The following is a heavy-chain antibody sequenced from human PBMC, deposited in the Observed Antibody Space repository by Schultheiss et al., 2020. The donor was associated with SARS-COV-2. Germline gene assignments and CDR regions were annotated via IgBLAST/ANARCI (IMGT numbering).Heavy chain of an antibody. CDR2: IYYSGST. CDR1: GFTVSSNY. V-gene: IGHV4-31*02. CDR3: ARDSSYGYV. D-gene: IGHD5-18*01. Sequence: LRLSCAASGFTVSSNYMSWVRQHPGKGLEWIGYIYYSGSTYYNPSLKSRVTISVDTSKNQFSLKLSSVTAADTAVYYCARDSSYGYVWGQGTLVTVSS. J-gene: IGHJ4*02.